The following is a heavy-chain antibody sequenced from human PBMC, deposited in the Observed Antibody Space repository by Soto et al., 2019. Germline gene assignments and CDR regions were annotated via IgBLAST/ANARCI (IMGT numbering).Heavy chain of an antibody. V-gene: IGHV4-39*01. CDR2: IYYSGST. CDR3: ARLPRGYSYGYDAFDI. J-gene: IGHJ3*02. CDR1: GGSICSSSYY. Sequence: SETLSLSCTVSGGSICSSSYYWGWIRQPPGKGLEWIGSIYYSGSTYYNPSLKSRVTISVDTSKNQFSLKLSSVTAADTAVYYCARLPRGYSYGYDAFDIWGQGTMVTVSS. D-gene: IGHD5-18*01.